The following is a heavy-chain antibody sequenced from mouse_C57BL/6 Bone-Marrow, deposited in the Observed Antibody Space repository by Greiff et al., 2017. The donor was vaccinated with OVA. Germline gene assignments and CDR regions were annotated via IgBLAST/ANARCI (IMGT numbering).Heavy chain of an antibody. CDR3: ARDDGSSYEDYCDY. CDR1: GFTFSSYA. D-gene: IGHD1-1*01. J-gene: IGHJ2*01. CDR2: ISDGGSYT. V-gene: IGHV5-4*01. Sequence: DVQLVESGGGLVKPGGSLKLSCAASGFTFSSYAMSWVRQTPEKRLEWVATISDGGSYTYYPDNVQGRFTISRDNAKNNLYLQMSHLKSEDTARYYCARDDGSSYEDYCDYWGQGTTLTVSS.